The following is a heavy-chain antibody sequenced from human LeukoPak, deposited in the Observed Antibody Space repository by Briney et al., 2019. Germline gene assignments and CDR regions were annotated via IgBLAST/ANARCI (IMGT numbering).Heavy chain of an antibody. D-gene: IGHD5-24*01. CDR1: GYTFTSYF. CDR3: ARDVWRDGYRFDY. V-gene: IGHV1-46*01. Sequence: ASVKVSCKASGYTFTSYFLHWVRQAPGQGLEWMGIINPSGGNTNYALKFQGRVTMTRDTSTRTVDMELSSLRSEDTAVYYCARDVWRDGYRFDYWGQGTLVTVSS. J-gene: IGHJ4*02. CDR2: INPSGGNT.